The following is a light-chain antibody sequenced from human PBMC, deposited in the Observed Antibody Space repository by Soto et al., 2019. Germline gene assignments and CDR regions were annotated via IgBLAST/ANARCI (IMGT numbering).Light chain of an antibody. CDR1: NSDVGAFEY. V-gene: IGLV2-14*01. CDR3: QSYDSSLSGVV. Sequence: QSVLTQPASVSGSPGQSITISCTGTNSDVGAFEYVSWYQQHPGKAPKILIYEVSNRPSGVSNRFSGSKSGNTASLTISGLQAEDEADYYCQSYDSSLSGVVFGGGTKVTVL. CDR2: EVS. J-gene: IGLJ2*01.